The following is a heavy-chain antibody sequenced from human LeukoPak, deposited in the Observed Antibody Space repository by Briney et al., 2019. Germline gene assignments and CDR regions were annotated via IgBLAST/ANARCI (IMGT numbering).Heavy chain of an antibody. CDR2: MSTNNGHT. Sequence: ASVKVSCKASGNTFTTYDINWVRQATGRGLEWLGWMSTNNGHTRYAQKFQGRDTLTRDTPINTAYMELSSLTSEDTAVYYCARNPYGTGLFDPWGQGSLVTVSS. J-gene: IGHJ5*02. CDR1: GNTFTTYD. V-gene: IGHV1-8*01. CDR3: ARNPYGTGLFDP. D-gene: IGHD2-8*02.